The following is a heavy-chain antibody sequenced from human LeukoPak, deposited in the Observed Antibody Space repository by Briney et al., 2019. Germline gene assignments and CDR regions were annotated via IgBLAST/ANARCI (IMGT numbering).Heavy chain of an antibody. CDR1: GYTFTSYY. Sequence: ASVKVSCKASGYTFTSYYMHWVRQAPGQGLEWMGIINPSGGSTSYAQKFQGRVTMTRDMSTSTVYMELSSLRSKDTAVYYCARDRAPSSLPGDAFDIWGQGTMVTVSS. CDR3: ARDRAPSSLPGDAFDI. J-gene: IGHJ3*02. V-gene: IGHV1-46*01. D-gene: IGHD2-2*01. CDR2: INPSGGST.